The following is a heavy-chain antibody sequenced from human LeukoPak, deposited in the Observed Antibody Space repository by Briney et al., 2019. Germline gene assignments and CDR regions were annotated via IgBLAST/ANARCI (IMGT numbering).Heavy chain of an antibody. J-gene: IGHJ4*02. CDR2: INSDGSSK. CDR3: ARDLDGYNSIDY. D-gene: IGHD5-24*01. V-gene: IGHV3-74*01. Sequence: VSLINSDGSSKNYAASVKCRFTISRDNAKNPLYLQMNSLRAEDTAVYYCARDLDGYNSIDYWGQGTLVTVSS.